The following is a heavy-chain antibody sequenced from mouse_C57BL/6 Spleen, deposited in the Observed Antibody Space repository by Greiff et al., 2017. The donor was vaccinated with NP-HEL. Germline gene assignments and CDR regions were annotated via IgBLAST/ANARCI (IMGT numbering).Heavy chain of an antibody. Sequence: EVHLVESGPELVKPGASVKISCKASGYSFTDYNMNWVKQSNGKSLEWIGVINPNYGTTSYNQKFKGKATLTGDQSSSTAYMQLNSLTSEDSAVYYCARSLDSSGYVVGRSWFAYWGQGTLVTVSA. CDR1: GYSFTDYN. CDR2: INPNYGTT. D-gene: IGHD3-2*02. CDR3: ARSLDSSGYVVGRSWFAY. V-gene: IGHV1-39*01. J-gene: IGHJ3*01.